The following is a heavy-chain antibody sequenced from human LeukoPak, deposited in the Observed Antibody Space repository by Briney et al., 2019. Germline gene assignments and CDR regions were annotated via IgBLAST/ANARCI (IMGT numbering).Heavy chain of an antibody. CDR3: ARGPPSGAFDY. CDR2: IYPGDSDT. CDR1: GFSFTSYW. Sequence: GESLKISCQGSGFSFTSYWIGWVRQMPGKGLEWMGFIYPGDSDTRYSPSFQGQVTISADQSISTAYLQWNSLKASDTAMYYCARGPPSGAFDYWGQGVLVTVSS. V-gene: IGHV5-51*01. J-gene: IGHJ4*02.